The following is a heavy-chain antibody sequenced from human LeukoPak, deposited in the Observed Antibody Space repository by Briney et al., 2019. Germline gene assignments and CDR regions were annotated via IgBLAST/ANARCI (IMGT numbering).Heavy chain of an antibody. J-gene: IGHJ5*02. D-gene: IGHD1-26*01. CDR3: ARGYSGSYYGWFDP. V-gene: IGHV1-18*01. CDR2: ISAYNGNT. Sequence: ASVKVSCKASGYTLTSYAMNWVRQAPGQGLEWMGWISAYNGNTNYAQKLQGRVTMTTDTSTSTAYMELRSLRSDDTAVYYCARGYSGSYYGWFDPWGQGTLVTVSS. CDR1: GYTLTSYA.